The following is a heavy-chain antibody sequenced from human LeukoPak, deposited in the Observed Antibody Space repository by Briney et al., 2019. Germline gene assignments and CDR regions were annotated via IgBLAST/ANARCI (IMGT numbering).Heavy chain of an antibody. J-gene: IGHJ4*02. V-gene: IGHV4-59*01. CDR2: IYYSGST. CDR3: ASFEYSGYDSGPLFDY. D-gene: IGHD5-12*01. Sequence: SETLSLTCTVSGGPISSYYWSWIRQPPGKGLEWIGYIYYSGSTNYNPSLKSRVTISVDTSKNQFSLKLSSVTAADTAVYYCASFEYSGYDSGPLFDYWGQGTLVTVSS. CDR1: GGPISSYY.